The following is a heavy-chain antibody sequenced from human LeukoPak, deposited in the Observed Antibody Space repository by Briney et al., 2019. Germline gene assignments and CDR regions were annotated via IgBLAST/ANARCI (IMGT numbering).Heavy chain of an antibody. CDR3: ARHGDGGPAEYFRH. D-gene: IGHD4-23*01. Sequence: LKPSETLSLTCAVYGGSFSGYYWSWIRQPPGKGLEWIGEINHSGGTNYNPSLKSRVTISVDTSKNQFSLKLSSVTAADTAVYYCARHGDGGPAEYFRHWGQGTLVTVSS. V-gene: IGHV4-34*01. CDR1: GGSFSGYY. CDR2: INHSGGT. J-gene: IGHJ1*01.